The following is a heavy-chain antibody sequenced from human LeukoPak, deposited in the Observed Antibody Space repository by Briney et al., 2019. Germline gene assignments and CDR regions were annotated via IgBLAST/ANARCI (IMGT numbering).Heavy chain of an antibody. CDR3: AELGITMIGGV. CDR1: GFTFSVYW. V-gene: IGHV3-7*01. Sequence: PGGSLRLSCAASGFTFSVYWMGWVRQAPGKGLEWVATIKQDGSEKYYVDSVKGRFTISRDNAKNSLYLQMNSLRAEDTAVYYCAELGITMIGGVWGKGTTVTISS. CDR2: IKQDGSEK. D-gene: IGHD3-10*02. J-gene: IGHJ6*04.